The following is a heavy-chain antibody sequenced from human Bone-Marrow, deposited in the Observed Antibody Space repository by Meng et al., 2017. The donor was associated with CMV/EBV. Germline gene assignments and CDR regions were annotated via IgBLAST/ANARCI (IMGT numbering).Heavy chain of an antibody. CDR3: VRSSGWSLFDY. Sequence: QVQLVQSGAEVKKPGASVKVSCKASAYTFTGYYIHWVRQAPGQGLEWMGWVNSNNDATNYARKFQGRVSMTRDTSISTAHMELSRLMSDDTAVYYCVRSSGWSLFDYWGQGTLVTVSS. V-gene: IGHV1-2*02. D-gene: IGHD6-19*01. J-gene: IGHJ4*02. CDR1: AYTFTGYY. CDR2: VNSNNDAT.